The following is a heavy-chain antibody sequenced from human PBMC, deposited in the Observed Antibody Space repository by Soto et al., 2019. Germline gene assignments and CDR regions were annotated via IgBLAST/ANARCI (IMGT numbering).Heavy chain of an antibody. J-gene: IGHJ4*02. CDR2: IYRTGST. CDR1: GGSFTSNNW. CDR3: ASRDPGTSVDY. Sequence: QVQLQESGPGLVKPSGTLSLTCAVSGGSFTSNNWWTWVRQHPGQGLEWIGEIYRTGSTNYNPSLKSRVTISLDQSENQFSLKVTSLTAADTAVYYCASRDPGTSVDYWGQGTLVTVSS. V-gene: IGHV4-4*02. D-gene: IGHD1-7*01.